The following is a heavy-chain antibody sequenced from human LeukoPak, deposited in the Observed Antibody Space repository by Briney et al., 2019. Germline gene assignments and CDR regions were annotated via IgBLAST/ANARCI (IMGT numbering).Heavy chain of an antibody. CDR2: IKQDGSKK. CDR1: GFPFSSYW. V-gene: IGHV3-7*03. CDR3: AREVVIVPDYFYYGLDV. Sequence: HPGGSLRLSCVASGFPFSSYWTTWVRQAPGKGLEWVANIKQDGSKKSYVDSVKGRFTISRDNAKNSLYLQMNSLRAEDTAVYYCAREVVIVPDYFYYGLDVWGQGTTVTVSS. J-gene: IGHJ6*02. D-gene: IGHD2/OR15-2a*01.